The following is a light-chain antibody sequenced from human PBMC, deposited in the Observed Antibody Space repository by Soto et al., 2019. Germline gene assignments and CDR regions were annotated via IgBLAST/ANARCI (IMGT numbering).Light chain of an antibody. Sequence: DILMTQSPDSLAVSLGERVTINCKSSQSVLYSSNNRNYLAWYQQKPGQPPKLLISWASTRESGVPDRFSGSGSGTDFTLTISSLQAEDVAVYYCQQYYSSPLTFGGGTKVDI. V-gene: IGKV4-1*01. CDR2: WAS. CDR1: QSVLYSSNNRNY. J-gene: IGKJ4*01. CDR3: QQYYSSPLT.